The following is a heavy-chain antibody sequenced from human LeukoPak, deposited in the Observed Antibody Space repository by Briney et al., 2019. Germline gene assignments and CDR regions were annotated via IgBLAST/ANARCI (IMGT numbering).Heavy chain of an antibody. CDR3: AGGLDSSKMGY. Sequence: SETLSLTCTVSGGSISSGGHYWSWTRQHPGKGLEWIGSIYYSEFTYYNPSLKSRVTISVDSSENQLSLKLSSVTAADTAVYYCAGGLDSSKMGYWGQGTLVTVSS. CDR2: IYYSEFT. V-gene: IGHV4-31*03. J-gene: IGHJ4*02. CDR1: GGSISSGGHY. D-gene: IGHD6-13*01.